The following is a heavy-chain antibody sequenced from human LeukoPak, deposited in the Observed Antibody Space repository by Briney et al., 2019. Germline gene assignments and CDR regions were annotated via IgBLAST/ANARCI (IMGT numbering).Heavy chain of an antibody. Sequence: GRSLRLSCAASGFTFSTYGMHWVRQAPGKGLEWVAIIWYDGSKKYYADSVKGRFTISRDNSKNTLYLQMSSLRAEDTAVYYCAREGGTYYYDSSGSPGAWGYWGQGTLVTVSS. V-gene: IGHV3-33*01. CDR3: AREGGTYYYDSSGSPGAWGY. CDR1: GFTFSTYG. D-gene: IGHD3-22*01. J-gene: IGHJ4*02. CDR2: IWYDGSKK.